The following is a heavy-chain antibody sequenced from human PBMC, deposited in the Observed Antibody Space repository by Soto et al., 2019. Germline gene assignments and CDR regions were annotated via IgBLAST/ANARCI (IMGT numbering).Heavy chain of an antibody. V-gene: IGHV3-23*01. Sequence: GGSLRLSCAASGFTFSSCAMGWVRQAPGKGLEWVSDIIDSGASTYYADAVKGRFTISRDNSKSTLFLQMNSLRAEDTVVYYCGKGRSYYYYYGVDVWGQGTTVTVSS. D-gene: IGHD1-26*01. J-gene: IGHJ6*02. CDR1: GFTFSSCA. CDR2: IIDSGAST. CDR3: GKGRSYYYYYGVDV.